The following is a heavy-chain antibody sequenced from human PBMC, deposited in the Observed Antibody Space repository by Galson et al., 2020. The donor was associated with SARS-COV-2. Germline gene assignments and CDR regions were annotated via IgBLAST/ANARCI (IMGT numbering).Heavy chain of an antibody. V-gene: IGHV3-9*01. J-gene: IGHJ6*03. CDR3: AKDITPLPYYMDV. Sequence: GGSLRLSCAASGFTFDDYAMHWVRQAPGKGLEWVSGISWNSGSIGYADSVKGRFTISRDNAKNSLYLQMNSLRAEDTALYYCAKDITPLPYYMDVWGKGTTVTVSS. CDR2: ISWNSGSI. CDR1: GFTFDDYA.